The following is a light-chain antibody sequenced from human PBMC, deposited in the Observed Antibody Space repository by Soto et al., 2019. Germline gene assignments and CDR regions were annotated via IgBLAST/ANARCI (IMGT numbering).Light chain of an antibody. J-gene: IGKJ5*01. CDR1: QSAGNF. V-gene: IGKV3D-15*01. CDR3: QQYGYSPIT. Sequence: EIVMTQSPATLSVSPGETASLSCRASQSAGNFLAWYQQKPGQAPRLLIYYISTRATGIPARFSGGGYGTDFTLTISRLEPEDFAVYYCQQYGYSPITFGQGTRLEIK. CDR2: YIS.